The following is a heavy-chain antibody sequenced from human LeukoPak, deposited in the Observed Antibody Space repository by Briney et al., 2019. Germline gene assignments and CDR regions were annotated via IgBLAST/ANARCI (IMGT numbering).Heavy chain of an antibody. V-gene: IGHV3-74*01. J-gene: IGHJ4*02. D-gene: IGHD6-13*01. Sequence: PGGSLRLSCAASGVTFSSYWMHWVRQAPGKGLVWVSRINSDGSAINYADSVKGRFTISRDNAKNTLYLQMNSLRAEDAAVYYCARDHSSWELPSDYWGQGTLVTVSS. CDR1: GVTFSSYW. CDR3: ARDHSSWELPSDY. CDR2: INSDGSAI.